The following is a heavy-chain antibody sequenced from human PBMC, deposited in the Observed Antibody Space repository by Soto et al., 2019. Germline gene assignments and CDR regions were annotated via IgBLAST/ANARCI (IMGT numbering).Heavy chain of an antibody. CDR2: INAGNGNT. J-gene: IGHJ4*02. CDR1: GYTFTSYA. Sequence: QVQLVQSGAEVKKPGASVKVSCKASGYTFTSYAMHWVRQAPGQRLEWMGWINAGNGNTTYSQKFQGRFTITRDTRASTACVERSVQRAEARGVDDWAGGVGSLLSDYWGQGTLVT. D-gene: IGHD1-26*01. CDR3: AGGVGSLLSDY. V-gene: IGHV1-3*01.